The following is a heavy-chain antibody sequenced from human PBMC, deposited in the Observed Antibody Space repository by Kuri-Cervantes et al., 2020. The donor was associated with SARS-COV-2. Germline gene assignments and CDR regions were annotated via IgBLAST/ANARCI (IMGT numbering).Heavy chain of an antibody. CDR3: TRALCDTVYSGSYHWFYP. D-gene: IGHD1-26*01. CDR1: GGSISSSY. J-gene: IGHJ5*02. V-gene: IGHV4-59*01. CDR2: ISHSRGT. Sequence: AETLSLTCTVSGGSISSSYRSWIRQPPGKGLEWIGYISHSRGTNYNPSLKSRVTISRDTSKNQFSLKLTSVRAADTAVYYCTRALCDTVYSGSYHWFYPWGQGTLVTVSS.